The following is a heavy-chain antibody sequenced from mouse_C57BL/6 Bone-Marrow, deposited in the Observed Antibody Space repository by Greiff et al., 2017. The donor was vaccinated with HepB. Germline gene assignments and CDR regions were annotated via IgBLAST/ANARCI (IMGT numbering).Heavy chain of an antibody. CDR1: GYSITSGYY. D-gene: IGHD2-5*01. J-gene: IGHJ2*01. CDR2: ISYDGSN. V-gene: IGHV3-6*01. Sequence: EVQLVESGPGLVKPSQSLSLTCSVTGYSITSGYYWNWIRQFPGNKLEWMGYISYDGSNNYNPSLKNRISITRDTSKNQFFLKLNSVTTEDTATYYCARDSNYYFDYWGQGTTLTVSS. CDR3: ARDSNYYFDY.